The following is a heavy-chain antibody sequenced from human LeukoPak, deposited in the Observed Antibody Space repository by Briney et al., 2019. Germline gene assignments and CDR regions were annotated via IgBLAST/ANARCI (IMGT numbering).Heavy chain of an antibody. CDR3: ASDLLEGFDMDV. J-gene: IGHJ6*03. Sequence: PGGSLRLSCAASGFTFGGYWMHWVRQAPGKGLVWVSRINTDGGSTTYADSVKGRFSISRDNSKNTLNLQMNSLRAEDTAVYYCASDLLEGFDMDVWGKGTAVTVSS. D-gene: IGHD3-3*01. V-gene: IGHV3-74*01. CDR1: GFTFGGYW. CDR2: INTDGGST.